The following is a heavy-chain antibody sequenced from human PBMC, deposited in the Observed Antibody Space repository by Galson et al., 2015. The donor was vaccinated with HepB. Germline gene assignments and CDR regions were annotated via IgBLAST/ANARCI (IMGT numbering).Heavy chain of an antibody. CDR2: SRNKPKGYST. D-gene: IGHD4-23*01. J-gene: IGHJ4*02. CDR1: GFSFSDHY. CDR3: ARSEVTTVVTDFDS. Sequence: SLRLSCAVSGFSFSDHYIDWVRQAPGKGLEWVGRSRNKPKGYSTAYAASVKGRFTVSRDDSKNSVFLQMNSLRSEDTAVYYCARSEVTTVVTDFDSWGQGTLGTVSS. V-gene: IGHV3-72*01.